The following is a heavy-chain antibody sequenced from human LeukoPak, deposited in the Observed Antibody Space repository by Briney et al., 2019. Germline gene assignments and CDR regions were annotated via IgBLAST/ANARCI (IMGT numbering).Heavy chain of an antibody. CDR2: INPSGGST. D-gene: IGHD2/OR15-2a*01. V-gene: IGHV1-46*01. CDR3: ARSFPHYYYGMDV. J-gene: IGHJ6*02. CDR1: GYTFTSYY. Sequence: ASVKVSCKASGYTFTSYYMHWVRQAPGQGLEWMGIINPSGGSTSYTQKFQGRVTMTRDTSTSTVYMELSSLRSEDTAVYYCARSFPHYYYGMDVWGQGTTVTVSS.